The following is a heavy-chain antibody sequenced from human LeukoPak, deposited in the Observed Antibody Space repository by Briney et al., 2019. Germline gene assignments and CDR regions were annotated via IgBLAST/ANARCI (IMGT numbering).Heavy chain of an antibody. D-gene: IGHD6-19*01. J-gene: IGHJ3*02. Sequence: SETLSLTCTVSGGSISSYYWSWIRQPPGKGLEWIGEINHSGSTNYNPSLKSRVTISVDTSKNQFSLKLSSVTAADTAVYYCARARVAVAGTDAFDIWGQGTMVTVSS. V-gene: IGHV4-34*01. CDR2: INHSGST. CDR3: ARARVAVAGTDAFDI. CDR1: GGSISSYY.